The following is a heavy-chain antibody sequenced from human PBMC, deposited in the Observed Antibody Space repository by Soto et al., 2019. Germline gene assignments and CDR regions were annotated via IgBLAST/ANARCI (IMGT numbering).Heavy chain of an antibody. J-gene: IGHJ3*02. CDR1: GGSISSSSYY. V-gene: IGHV4-39*01. D-gene: IGHD6-19*01. CDR3: ARRVELAVAGTEGAFDI. Sequence: QLQLQESGPGLVKPSETLSLTCTVSGGSISSSSYYWGWIRQPPGKGLEWIGSIYYSGSTYYNPSLKSRVTISVDTSKNQFSLKLSSVTAADTAVYYCARRVELAVAGTEGAFDIWGQGTMVTVSS. CDR2: IYYSGST.